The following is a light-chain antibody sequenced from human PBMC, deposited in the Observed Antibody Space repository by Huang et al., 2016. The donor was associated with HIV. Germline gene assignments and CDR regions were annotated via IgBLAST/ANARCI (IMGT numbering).Light chain of an antibody. CDR1: QSISSY. Sequence: DIQMTQSPSSLSAYVGDRVTITFRARQSISSYLNWYQQTPGKAPKLLIYTAASLQSGVPSRFRGSGSGTDFTLTISSLQPEDFATYYCQQGYSTPYTFGQGTKLEIK. CDR3: QQGYSTPYT. J-gene: IGKJ2*01. V-gene: IGKV1-39*01. CDR2: TAA.